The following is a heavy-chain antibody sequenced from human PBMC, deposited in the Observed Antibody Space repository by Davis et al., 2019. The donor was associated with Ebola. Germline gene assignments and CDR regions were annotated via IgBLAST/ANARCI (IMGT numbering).Heavy chain of an antibody. D-gene: IGHD5-18*01. J-gene: IGHJ5*02. CDR1: GFSFSIYS. Sequence: GGSLRLSCAASGFSFSIYSMNWVRQAPGKGLEWVSSISSSSSYIYYADSVKGRFTISRDNAKNSLYLQINSLRAEDTAVYYCARPYDGYSYGIDPWGQGTLVTVSS. CDR2: ISSSSSYI. CDR3: ARPYDGYSYGIDP. V-gene: IGHV3-21*04.